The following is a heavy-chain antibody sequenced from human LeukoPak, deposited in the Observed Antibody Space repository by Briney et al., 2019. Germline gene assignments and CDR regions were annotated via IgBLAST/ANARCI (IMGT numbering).Heavy chain of an antibody. CDR3: ARLPRYNWNYFTGGAYYFDY. D-gene: IGHD1-7*01. CDR1: GFTFSSYS. CDR2: ISSSSSYI. J-gene: IGHJ4*02. V-gene: IGHV3-21*01. Sequence: GGSLRLSCAASGFTFSSYSMNWVRQAPGKGLEWVSSISSSSSYIYYADSVKGRFTISRDNAKNSLYLQMNSLRAEDTAVYYCARLPRYNWNYFTGGAYYFDYWGQGTLVTVSS.